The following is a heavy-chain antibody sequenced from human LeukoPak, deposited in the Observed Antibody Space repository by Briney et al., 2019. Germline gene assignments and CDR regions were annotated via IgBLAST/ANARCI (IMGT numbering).Heavy chain of an antibody. CDR1: GGSISSGGYY. D-gene: IGHD6-13*01. J-gene: IGHJ6*02. V-gene: IGHV4-31*03. CDR2: IYYNGST. Sequence: PSETLSLTCTVSGGSISSGGYYWSWIRQHPGKGLECIGYIYYNGSTYYNPSLKSRVTISVDRSKNQFSLKLSSVTAADTAVYYCARGTPPEYSSSWYYYYGMDVWGQGTTVTVSS. CDR3: ARGTPPEYSSSWYYYYGMDV.